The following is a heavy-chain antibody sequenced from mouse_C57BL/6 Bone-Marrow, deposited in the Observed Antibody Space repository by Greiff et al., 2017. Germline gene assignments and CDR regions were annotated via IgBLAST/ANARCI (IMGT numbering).Heavy chain of an antibody. CDR2: IYPGSGST. CDR3: ARPYYSSYWYFDV. D-gene: IGHD2-5*01. J-gene: IGHJ1*03. Sequence: VQLQQPGAELVKPGASVKMSCKASGYTFTSYWITWVKQRPGQGLEWIGDIYPGSGSTNYNEKFKSKATLTVDTSSSTAYMQLSSLTSEDSAVYDCARPYYSSYWYFDVWGRGTRVTVSA. CDR1: GYTFTSYW. V-gene: IGHV1-55*01.